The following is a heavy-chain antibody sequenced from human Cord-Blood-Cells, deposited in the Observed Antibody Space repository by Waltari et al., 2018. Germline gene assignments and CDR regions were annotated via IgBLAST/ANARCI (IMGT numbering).Heavy chain of an antibody. CDR2: ISGSSGST. CDR3: AKMGAARDAFDI. J-gene: IGHJ3*02. Sequence: EVQLLESGGGLVQPGGSLRLSCAASGFTFSSYAMSWVRQAPGKGLEWVSAISGSSGSTYYADSVKGRFTISRDNSKNTLYLQMNSLRAEDTAVYYCAKMGAARDAFDIWGQGTMVTVSS. V-gene: IGHV3-23*01. D-gene: IGHD6-6*01. CDR1: GFTFSSYA.